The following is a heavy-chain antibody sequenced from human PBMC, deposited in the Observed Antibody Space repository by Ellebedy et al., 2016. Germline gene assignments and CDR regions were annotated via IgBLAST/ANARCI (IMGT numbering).Heavy chain of an antibody. CDR1: GFSFKDFF. Sequence: GESLKISXAAAGFSFKDFFMSWVRQASGKGLEWVSTISAGSDTTRLADSVRGRFTISRDSSKNSVYLRMNNLRVEDTAVYYCRQGHYADLWGQGTLVTVSS. CDR3: RQGHYADL. V-gene: IGHV3-23*01. CDR2: ISAGSDTT. J-gene: IGHJ4*02. D-gene: IGHD4-17*01.